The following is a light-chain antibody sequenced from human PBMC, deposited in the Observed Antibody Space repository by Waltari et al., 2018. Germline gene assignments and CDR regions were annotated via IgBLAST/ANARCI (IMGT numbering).Light chain of an antibody. CDR2: TVS. V-gene: IGKV1-39*01. CDR3: QEIYSTSRTVT. J-gene: IGKJ4*01. Sequence: DIQLTQSPSSLSASVGDSITITCRASQPISIYFNWYQQKPGTAPKLLIYTVSTLQSGVPSRFSGSGSGTEFTLTISSLQPEDFATYYCQEIYSTSRTVTFGGGTKVEI. CDR1: QPISIY.